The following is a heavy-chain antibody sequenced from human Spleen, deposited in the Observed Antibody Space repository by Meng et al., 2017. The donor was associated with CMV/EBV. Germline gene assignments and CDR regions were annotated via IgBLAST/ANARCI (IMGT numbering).Heavy chain of an antibody. CDR3: AKCSSSSSAYYYGMDV. Sequence: GGSLRLSCAASGFTFSSYAMHWVRQAPGKGLEWVAVISYDGSNKYYADSVKGRFTISRDNSKNTLYLQMNSLRAEDTAVYYCAKCSSSSSAYYYGMDVWGQGTTVTVSS. CDR2: ISYDGSNK. J-gene: IGHJ6*02. CDR1: GFTFSSYA. D-gene: IGHD6-6*01. V-gene: IGHV3-30-3*02.